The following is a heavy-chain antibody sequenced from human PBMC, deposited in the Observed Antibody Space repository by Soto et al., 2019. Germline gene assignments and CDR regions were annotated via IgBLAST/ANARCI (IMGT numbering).Heavy chain of an antibody. CDR2: ISGSGGST. CDR3: AKSIAAAGPTIYYYYGMDV. Sequence: PGGFLRLSCAASGFTFSSYAMSWVRQAPGKGLEWVSAISGSGGSTYYADSVKGRFTISRDNSKNTLYLQMNSLRAEDTAVYYCAKSIAAAGPTIYYYYGMDVWGQGTTVTVSS. V-gene: IGHV3-23*01. D-gene: IGHD6-13*01. CDR1: GFTFSSYA. J-gene: IGHJ6*02.